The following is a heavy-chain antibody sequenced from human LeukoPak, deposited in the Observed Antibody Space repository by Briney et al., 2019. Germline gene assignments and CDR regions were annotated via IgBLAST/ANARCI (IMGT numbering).Heavy chain of an antibody. CDR3: ARMVILGPTPWFDP. D-gene: IGHD1-26*01. CDR2: IYHSGST. J-gene: IGHJ5*02. CDR1: GGSISSSNW. Sequence: SETLSLTCAVSGGSISSSNWWSWVRQPPGKGLEWIGEIYHSGSTNYNPSLKSRVTISVDKSKNQFSLKLSPVTAADTAVYYCARMVILGPTPWFDPWGQGTLVTVSS. V-gene: IGHV4-4*02.